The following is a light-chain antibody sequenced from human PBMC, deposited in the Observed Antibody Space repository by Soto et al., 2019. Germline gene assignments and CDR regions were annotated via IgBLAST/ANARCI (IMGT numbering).Light chain of an antibody. CDR1: QSVSTY. V-gene: IGKV3-15*01. CDR2: GAS. Sequence: EIVLTQSPATLSLSPGEGATLSCRASQSVSTYLAWYRQVPGQPPRLLIYGASTRATGIPARFSGSGSGTEFTLTISNLQSEDFGVYYCQQYNNWPPWTFGQGTKVDIK. CDR3: QQYNNWPPWT. J-gene: IGKJ1*01.